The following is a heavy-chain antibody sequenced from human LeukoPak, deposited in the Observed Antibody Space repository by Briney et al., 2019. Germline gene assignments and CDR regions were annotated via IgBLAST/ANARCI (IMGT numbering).Heavy chain of an antibody. V-gene: IGHV4-59*08. J-gene: IGHJ4*02. Sequence: SETLSLTCTVSGGSISSYYWSWIRQPPGKGLEWIGKIYHSGTTYYNPSLKSRLTISVDTSKNHFSLKLRSVTAADTAVYYCARMSILTGYHFDYWGQGTLVTVSS. D-gene: IGHD3-9*01. CDR3: ARMSILTGYHFDY. CDR1: GGSISSYY. CDR2: IYHSGTT.